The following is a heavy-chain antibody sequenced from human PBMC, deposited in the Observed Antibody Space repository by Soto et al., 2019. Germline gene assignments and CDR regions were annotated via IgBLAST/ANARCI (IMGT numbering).Heavy chain of an antibody. CDR3: TSAPQRARTEEMALS. D-gene: IGHD2-21*02. CDR1: GFTVGSAW. CDR2: IKSKVDGGTT. Sequence: EVQLVESGGGLVKPGGSLRLGCEVSGFTVGSAWMNWVRQAPGKGLVWVGRIKSKVDGGTTDYAEPVKGRFTISIDDSKNTLYLQMESRKTEDTAVYYCTSAPQRARTEEMALSWGQGTLVTVSS. V-gene: IGHV3-15*07. J-gene: IGHJ5*02.